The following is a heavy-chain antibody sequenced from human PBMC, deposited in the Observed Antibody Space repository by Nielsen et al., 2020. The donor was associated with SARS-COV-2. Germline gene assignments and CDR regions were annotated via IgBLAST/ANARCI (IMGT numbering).Heavy chain of an antibody. D-gene: IGHD1-26*01. Sequence: SVKVSCKASGGTFSSYAISWVRQAPGQGLEWMGGIIPIFGTANYARKFQGRVTITADESTSTAYMELSSLRSEDTAVYYCAREVKWELFRIFDYWGQGTLVTVSS. V-gene: IGHV1-69*13. J-gene: IGHJ4*02. CDR2: IIPIFGTA. CDR1: GGTFSSYA. CDR3: AREVKWELFRIFDY.